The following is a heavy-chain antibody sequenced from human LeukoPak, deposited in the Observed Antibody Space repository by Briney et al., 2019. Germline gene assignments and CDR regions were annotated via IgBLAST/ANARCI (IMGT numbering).Heavy chain of an antibody. D-gene: IGHD1/OR15-1a*01. V-gene: IGHV5-51*01. CDR1: GYRFSSHW. Sequence: ESLKISCKGSGYRFSSHWTGWVRQMPGKGLEWMGIIYPDDSNTRYSPSFQGQVTISADKSISTAYLQWSSLKASDTAIYYCATTTASWFDPWGQGTLVTVSS. CDR3: ATTTASWFDP. CDR2: IYPDDSNT. J-gene: IGHJ5*02.